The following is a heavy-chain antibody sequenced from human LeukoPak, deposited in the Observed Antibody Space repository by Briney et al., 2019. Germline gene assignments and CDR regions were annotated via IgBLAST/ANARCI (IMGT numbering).Heavy chain of an antibody. Sequence: PSETLSLTCAVYGGSFSGYYWSRIRQPPGKGLEWIGEINHSGSTNYNPSLKSRVTISVDTSKNQFSLKLSSVTAADTAVYYCARGGLWFGGYTNWFDPWGQGTLVTVSS. CDR1: GGSFSGYY. CDR2: INHSGST. J-gene: IGHJ5*02. CDR3: ARGGLWFGGYTNWFDP. V-gene: IGHV4-34*01. D-gene: IGHD3-10*01.